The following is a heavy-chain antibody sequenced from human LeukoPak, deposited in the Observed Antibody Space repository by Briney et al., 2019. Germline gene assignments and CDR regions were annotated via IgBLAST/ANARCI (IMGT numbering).Heavy chain of an antibody. J-gene: IGHJ4*02. CDR3: ASLTDIVVVPAAI. V-gene: IGHV4-39*01. Sequence: PSETLSLTCTVSGGSISSSSYYRGWIRQPPGKGLEWIGSIYYSGSTYYNPSLKSRVTISVDTSKNQFSLKLSSVTAADTAVYYCASLTDIVVVPAAIWGQGTLVTVSS. CDR2: IYYSGST. CDR1: GGSISSSSYY. D-gene: IGHD2-2*01.